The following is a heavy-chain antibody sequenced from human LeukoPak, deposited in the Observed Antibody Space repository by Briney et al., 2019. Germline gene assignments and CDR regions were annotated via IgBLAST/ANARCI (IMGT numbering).Heavy chain of an antibody. CDR1: GFTFSSYA. J-gene: IGHJ4*02. Sequence: GGSLRLSCAASGFTFSSYAMYWVRQAPGKGLEWVSAISGGGESTYNADSVKGRFTISRDNSKNTLYLQMNSLRAEDTAVYYCAKLPYVEWLSLYYFDYWGQGTLVTVSS. CDR2: ISGGGEST. CDR3: AKLPYVEWLSLYYFDY. D-gene: IGHD3-3*01. V-gene: IGHV3-23*01.